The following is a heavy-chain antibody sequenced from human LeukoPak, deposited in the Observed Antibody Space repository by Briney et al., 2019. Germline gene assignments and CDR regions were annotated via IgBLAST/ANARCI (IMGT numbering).Heavy chain of an antibody. CDR1: GFTFSIYA. CDR3: AKAGSSQGYFDS. CDR2: TSSGGGST. J-gene: IGHJ4*02. Sequence: PGGSLRLSCAASGFTFSIYAMSWVRQAPGKGLEWVSGTSSGGGSTYYADSVKGRFTSTRDNSKNTLYLQMNSLRADDTAEYYCAKAGSSQGYFDSWGQGTLVTVSS. D-gene: IGHD2-15*01. V-gene: IGHV3-23*01.